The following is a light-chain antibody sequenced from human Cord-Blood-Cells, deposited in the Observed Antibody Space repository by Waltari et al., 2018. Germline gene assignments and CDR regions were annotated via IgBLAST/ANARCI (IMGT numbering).Light chain of an antibody. Sequence: LPVTPGEPASISCRSSQSLLHSNGYNYLDWYLQKPGQSPQLLIYLGSNRASGVPDRFSGSGSGTDFTLKISRVEAEDVGVYYCMQALQTWTFGQGTKVEIK. CDR1: QSLLHSNGYNY. CDR3: MQALQTWT. V-gene: IGKV2-28*01. CDR2: LGS. J-gene: IGKJ1*01.